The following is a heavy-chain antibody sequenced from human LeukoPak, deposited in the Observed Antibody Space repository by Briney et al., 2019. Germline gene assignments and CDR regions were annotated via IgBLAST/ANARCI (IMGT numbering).Heavy chain of an antibody. V-gene: IGHV4-38-2*02. D-gene: IGHD3-16*01. Sequence: PSETLSLTCTVSGYSISSVYYWGWIRQPPGKGVEWIGRIYHSGSPYYNPRLTSRVTISVDTSKLQFSLKLSSVTAADTAVYYCVRRVGVDLDYWGQGTLVTVSS. CDR1: GYSISSVYY. CDR3: VRRVGVDLDY. CDR2: IYHSGSP. J-gene: IGHJ4*02.